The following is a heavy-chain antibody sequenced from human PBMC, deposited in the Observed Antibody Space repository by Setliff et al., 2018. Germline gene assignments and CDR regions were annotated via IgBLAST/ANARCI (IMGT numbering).Heavy chain of an antibody. CDR2: INPNSGGT. Sequence: ASVKVSCKASGYTFTGYYMHWVRQAPGQGLEWMGRINPNSGGTNYAQKFQGRVTMTTDTSTSTAYMELRSLRSDDTAVYYCARDPSLYCSSTSCSPHWFDPWG. D-gene: IGHD2-2*01. V-gene: IGHV1-2*06. J-gene: IGHJ5*02. CDR3: ARDPSLYCSSTSCSPHWFDP. CDR1: GYTFTGYY.